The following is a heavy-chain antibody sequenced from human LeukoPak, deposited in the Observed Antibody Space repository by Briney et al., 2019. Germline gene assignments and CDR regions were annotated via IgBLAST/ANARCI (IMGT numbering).Heavy chain of an antibody. D-gene: IGHD2-2*01. V-gene: IGHV3-21*01. CDR3: ASPYCSSTSCYLGN. CDR1: GFTLSSYS. J-gene: IGHJ4*02. Sequence: GGSLRLSCAASGFTLSSYSMNWVRQAPGKGLEWVSSISSSSSYIYYADSVKGRFTISRDNAKNSLYLQMNSLRAEDTAVYYCASPYCSSTSCYLGNWGQGTLVTVSS. CDR2: ISSSSSYI.